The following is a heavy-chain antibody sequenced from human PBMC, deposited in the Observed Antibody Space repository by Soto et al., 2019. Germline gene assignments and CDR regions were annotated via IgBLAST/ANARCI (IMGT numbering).Heavy chain of an antibody. CDR3: AKLKFYDSSGYYPFDY. Sequence: GGSLRLSCAVSGFTFSSYEMNWVRQAPGKGLEWVSYIGTSGKTIYYADSVRGRFTISRDNAKNSLYLQMNSLRAEDTAVYYCAKLKFYDSSGYYPFDYWGQGTLVTVSS. CDR2: IGTSGKTI. CDR1: GFTFSSYE. V-gene: IGHV3-48*03. D-gene: IGHD3-22*01. J-gene: IGHJ4*02.